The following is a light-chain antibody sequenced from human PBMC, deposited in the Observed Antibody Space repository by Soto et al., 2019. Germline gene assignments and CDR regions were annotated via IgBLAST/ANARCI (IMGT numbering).Light chain of an antibody. J-gene: IGKJ5*01. CDR2: AAS. V-gene: IGKV1D-12*01. CDR3: QQPISFPIT. Sequence: GSVGDRVTITCRASQDLSSWLAWYQQKPGKAPKLLISAASSLQSGVPSRFSGSGSGTDFTLTIRSLQPEDFATYYCQQPISFPITFGQGTRREIK. CDR1: QDLSSW.